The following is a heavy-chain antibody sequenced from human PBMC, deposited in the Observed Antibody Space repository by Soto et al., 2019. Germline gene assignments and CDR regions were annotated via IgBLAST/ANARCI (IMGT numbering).Heavy chain of an antibody. CDR3: ATLPPRIVVVVLPIPS. CDR2: VYHTGST. V-gene: IGHV4-4*02. J-gene: IGHJ4*02. D-gene: IGHD2-15*01. CDR1: GGSISSTNW. Sequence: QVQLQQSGPRLARPSGTLSLTCVVSGGSISSTNWWTWVRQTPGKGLEWIGEVYHTGSTKYNPSLRNRVTISLNXXNXEFSLNLKSVTAADTAVYYCATLPPRIVVVVLPIPSWGQGTLVTVSS.